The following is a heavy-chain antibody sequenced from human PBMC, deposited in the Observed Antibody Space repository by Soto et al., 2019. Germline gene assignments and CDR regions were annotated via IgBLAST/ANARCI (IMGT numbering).Heavy chain of an antibody. J-gene: IGHJ6*02. CDR3: ATPSSIAARPGYYYYGTDV. V-gene: IGHV5-51*01. D-gene: IGHD6-6*01. CDR2: IYPGDSDT. CDR1: GYIFISYW. Sequence: PGECRKLSCKGAGYIFISYWIGWVRQMPGKGLESMGVIYPGDSDTRYSPSVQGQVTISADKSISTAYLQWSSLKASDTAMYYCATPSSIAARPGYYYYGTDVPGPAPALTVSS.